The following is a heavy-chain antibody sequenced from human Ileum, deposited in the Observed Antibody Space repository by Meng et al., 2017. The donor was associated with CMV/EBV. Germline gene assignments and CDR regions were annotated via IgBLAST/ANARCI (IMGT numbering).Heavy chain of an antibody. J-gene: IGHJ6*02. V-gene: IGHV6-1*01. Sequence: SQTPSLTCFIPGVGVSNNIGAWNWIRQSPSRGLEWLGRTYFRSKWYYDYARSVKSRISITPDTSKNLFFLHLKSVTPEDTAVYYCAKEVGVIVVVPAAHLGMDVWGQGTMVTVSS. D-gene: IGHD2-2*01. CDR1: GVGVSNNIGA. CDR2: TYFRSKWYY. CDR3: AKEVGVIVVVPAAHLGMDV.